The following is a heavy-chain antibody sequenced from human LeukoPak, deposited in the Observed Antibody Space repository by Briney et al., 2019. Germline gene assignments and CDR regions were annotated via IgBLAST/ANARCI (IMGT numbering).Heavy chain of an antibody. J-gene: IGHJ4*02. Sequence: GGSLRLSCAASGFTFSSYAMHWVRQAPGKGLEWVAVISYDGSNKYYADSVKGRFTISRDNSKNTLYLQMNSLRAEDTAVYYCAKMFYYDSSGYIFFDYWGQGTLVTVSS. D-gene: IGHD3-22*01. V-gene: IGHV3-30-3*02. CDR3: AKMFYYDSSGYIFFDY. CDR1: GFTFSSYA. CDR2: ISYDGSNK.